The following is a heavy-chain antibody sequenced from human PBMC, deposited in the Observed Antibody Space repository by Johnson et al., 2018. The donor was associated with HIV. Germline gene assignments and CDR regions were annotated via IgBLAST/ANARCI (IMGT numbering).Heavy chain of an antibody. Sequence: QMLLVESGGGVVQPGRSLRLSCAASGFTFSSYGMHWVRQAPGKGLEWVAVISYDGSNKYYADSVKGRFTISRDNSKNTLYLQMNSLRAEDTAVYYCASGYGDYDHGFDIWGRGTVVTFTS. J-gene: IGHJ3*02. D-gene: IGHD4-17*01. CDR1: GFTFSSYG. CDR2: ISYDGSNK. V-gene: IGHV3-30*03. CDR3: ASGYGDYDHGFDI.